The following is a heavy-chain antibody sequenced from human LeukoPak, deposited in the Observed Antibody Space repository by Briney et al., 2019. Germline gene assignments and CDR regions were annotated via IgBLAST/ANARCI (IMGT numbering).Heavy chain of an antibody. CDR2: ISSSTSYI. Sequence: GGSLGLSCAASRFTFSSYSMNWVRQAPGKGLEWVSSISSSTSYIYYADSVKGRFTISRDNAKNSLYLQMNSLRAEDTAVYYCARGTVGVEGGPYYYYYMDVWGKGTTVTISS. CDR3: ARGTVGVEGGPYYYYYMDV. V-gene: IGHV3-21*01. CDR1: RFTFSSYS. J-gene: IGHJ6*03. D-gene: IGHD3-10*01.